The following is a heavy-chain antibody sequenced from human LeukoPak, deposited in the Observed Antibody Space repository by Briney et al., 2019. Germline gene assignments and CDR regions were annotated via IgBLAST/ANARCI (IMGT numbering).Heavy chain of an antibody. CDR2: IYYSGAI. CDR3: ATHHSGSYYEFDY. D-gene: IGHD1-26*01. CDR1: GGSISSSGYD. Sequence: SETLSLTCTVSGGSISSSGYDWGWLRQPPGKGLDWIGSIYYSGAIYYNPSPKSRATISVDTSKNQFSLKLSAVTAADTAVYYCATHHSGSYYEFDYWGQGTLVTVSS. V-gene: IGHV4-39*01. J-gene: IGHJ4*02.